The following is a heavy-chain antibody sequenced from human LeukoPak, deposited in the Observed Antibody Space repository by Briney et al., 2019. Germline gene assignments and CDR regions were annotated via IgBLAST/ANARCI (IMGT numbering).Heavy chain of an antibody. J-gene: IGHJ4*02. CDR2: INQDESEK. Sequence: PAGSLSLYCAASGFTFSTYRMGWVRQTPGQGLEWEANINQDESEKKYVDSGKGRFTISRDNARNSLSLQMNSLRAEDTAVYYCARPSLNSGSYFDYWGQGTLVTVSS. CDR3: ARPSLNSGSYFDY. D-gene: IGHD1-26*01. CDR1: GFTFSTYR. V-gene: IGHV3-7*01.